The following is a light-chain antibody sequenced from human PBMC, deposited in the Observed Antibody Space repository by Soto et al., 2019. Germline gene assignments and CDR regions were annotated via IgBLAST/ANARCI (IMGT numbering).Light chain of an antibody. Sequence: DIQLTQSPSFLSASVGDRVTITCWASQGISSYLAWYQQKPGKAPKLLIYAASTLQSGVPSRFSGSGSGTEFTLTISSLQPEDFATYYCQQLNSYPYFGGGTKVDIK. CDR2: AAS. CDR1: QGISSY. V-gene: IGKV1-9*01. CDR3: QQLNSYPY. J-gene: IGKJ4*01.